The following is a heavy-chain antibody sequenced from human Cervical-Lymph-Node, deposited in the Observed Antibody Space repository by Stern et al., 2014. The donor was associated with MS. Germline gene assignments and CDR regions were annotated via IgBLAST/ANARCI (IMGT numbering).Heavy chain of an antibody. J-gene: IGHJ3*02. Sequence: QVQLVQSGAEVKKPWASVKVSCKASGYTFTSYGIRWVLHAPAQGLEWLRWISAYNGNTNYAQKLQGRVTMTTDTSTSTAYMELRSLRSDDTAVYYCARGLLGSENAFDIWGQGTMVTVSS. CDR3: ARGLLGSENAFDI. CDR1: GYTFTSYG. CDR2: ISAYNGNT. D-gene: IGHD2-15*01. V-gene: IGHV1-18*01.